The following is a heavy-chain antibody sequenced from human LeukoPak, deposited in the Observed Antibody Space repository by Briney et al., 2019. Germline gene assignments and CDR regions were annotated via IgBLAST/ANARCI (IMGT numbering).Heavy chain of an antibody. J-gene: IGHJ6*03. V-gene: IGHV3-30*02. CDR2: MRHDGTDI. CDR1: GFTFSDYA. Sequence: PGGSLRLSCAASGFTFSDYAMHWVRQAPGKGLEWVAFMRHDGTDIYYADSVKGRFTISRDNSKKTLYFQMNSLIYEDTAVYYCEKYVAATDDYFFYYMDVWGKGTTVTVSS. D-gene: IGHD6-13*01. CDR3: EKYVAATDDYFFYYMDV.